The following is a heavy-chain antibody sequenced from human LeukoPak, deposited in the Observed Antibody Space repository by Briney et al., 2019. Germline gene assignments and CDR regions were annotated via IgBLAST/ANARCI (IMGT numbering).Heavy chain of an antibody. D-gene: IGHD2-21*01. CDR3: ARDSSEFRSLIPH. V-gene: IGHV1-69*13. CDR2: IIPIFGTA. CDR1: GGTFSSHA. J-gene: IGHJ1*01. Sequence: GASVKVYCKASGGTFSSHAISWVRQAPGQGLEWMGGIIPIFGTAKYAQKFQGRVTITADESTSTAYMELSSLRSEDTAVYYCARDSSEFRSLIPHWGQGTLVTVSS.